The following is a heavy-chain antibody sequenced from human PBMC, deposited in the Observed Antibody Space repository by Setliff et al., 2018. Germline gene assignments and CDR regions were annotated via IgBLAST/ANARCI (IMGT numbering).Heavy chain of an antibody. V-gene: IGHV1-69*10. J-gene: IGHJ4*02. Sequence: GASVKVSCKASGGTFSSYGISWVRQAPGQGLEWMGWISPVYGIANYARKFQGRVTMTADTSTTTAYLELTSLRYDDTAVYYCVRGPGPSVVVAIPFDHWGQGSLVTVSS. CDR3: VRGPGPSVVVAIPFDH. D-gene: IGHD3-22*01. CDR2: ISPVYGIA. CDR1: GGTFSSYG.